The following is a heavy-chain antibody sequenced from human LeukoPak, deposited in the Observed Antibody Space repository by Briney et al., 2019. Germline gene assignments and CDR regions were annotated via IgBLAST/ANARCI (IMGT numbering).Heavy chain of an antibody. V-gene: IGHV4-38-2*02. CDR1: GYSISSGYY. J-gene: IGHJ4*02. CDR2: IYYSGST. D-gene: IGHD2-21*02. CDR3: ASDTYCGGDCYSNY. Sequence: SETLSLTCTVSGYSISSGYYWGWIRQPPGKGLEWIGSIYYSGSTYYNPSLKSRVTISVDTSKNQFSLKLSSVTAADTAVYYCASDTYCGGDCYSNYWGQGTLVTVSS.